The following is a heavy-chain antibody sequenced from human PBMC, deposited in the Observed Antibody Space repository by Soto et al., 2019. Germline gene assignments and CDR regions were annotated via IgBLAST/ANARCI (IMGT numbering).Heavy chain of an antibody. CDR1: GGSFSGYD. CDR2: INHSGSR. J-gene: IGHJ4*02. Sequence: VQLQQWGAGLLKPSETLSLTCALYGGSFSGYDWSWIRQPPGKGLEWIGEINHSGSRNYNPSLKSRVTISLDTSKNQFSLKLTSVTAADTSVYYCARVRADRTGVDFDYWGQGTLVTVSS. D-gene: IGHD7-27*01. V-gene: IGHV4-34*02. CDR3: ARVRADRTGVDFDY.